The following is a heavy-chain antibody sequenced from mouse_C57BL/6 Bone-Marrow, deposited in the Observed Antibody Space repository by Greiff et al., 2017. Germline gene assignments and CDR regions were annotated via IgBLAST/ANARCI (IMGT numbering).Heavy chain of an antibody. CDR3: AREDYYSNYGWFAY. CDR2: INPSTGGT. CDR1: GYSFTGYY. D-gene: IGHD2-5*01. V-gene: IGHV1-42*01. J-gene: IGHJ3*01. Sequence: VQLQQSGPELVKPGASVKISCKASGYSFTGYYMNWVKQSPEKSLEWIGEINPSTGGTTYNQKFKGKATLTADKSSSTAYMELRSLTSEDSAVYFCAREDYYSNYGWFAYWGQGTLVTVSA.